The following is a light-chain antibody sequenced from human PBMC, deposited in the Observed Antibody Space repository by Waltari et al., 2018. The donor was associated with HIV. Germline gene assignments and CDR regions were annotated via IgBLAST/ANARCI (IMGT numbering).Light chain of an antibody. Sequence: QSVLTQPPSASGTPGQRIIISCSGGRSNIELKYVTWFQHPPGTAPTLPIQKNNQRTSGVPDRFSASKSGTSASLAIRGLRSEDEADYYCGAWDDSLSAWVFGGGTKLSVL. CDR2: KNN. CDR3: GAWDDSLSAWV. V-gene: IGLV1-47*01. J-gene: IGLJ3*02. CDR1: RSNIELKY.